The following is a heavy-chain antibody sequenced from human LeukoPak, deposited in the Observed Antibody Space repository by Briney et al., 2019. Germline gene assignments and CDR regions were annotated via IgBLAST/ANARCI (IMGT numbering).Heavy chain of an antibody. J-gene: IGHJ4*02. CDR1: GFTFSSYA. V-gene: IGHV3-23*01. Sequence: GESLRLSCAASGFTFSSYAMSWVRQAPGKGLEWVSGISVSGTSTSDADSVKGRFTISRDNPRNTLYLQMNSLRAEDTALYYCGIMLPYMVGNGIWCQWGKGPLV. D-gene: IGHD2-8*01. CDR2: ISVSGTST. CDR3: GIMLPYMVGNGIWCQ.